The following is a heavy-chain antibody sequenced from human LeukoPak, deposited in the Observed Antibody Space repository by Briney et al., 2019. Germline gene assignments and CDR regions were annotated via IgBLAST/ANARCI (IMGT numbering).Heavy chain of an antibody. CDR3: ARDPEVEMATIHWFDP. J-gene: IGHJ5*02. Sequence: VASVKVSCKASGYTFTSYAMNWVRQAPGQGLEWMGWINTNTGNPTYAQGFTGRFVFSLDTSVSTAYLQISSLKAEDTAVYYCARDPEVEMATIHWFDPWGQGTLVTVSS. CDR2: INTNTGNP. CDR1: GYTFTSYA. D-gene: IGHD5-24*01. V-gene: IGHV7-4-1*02.